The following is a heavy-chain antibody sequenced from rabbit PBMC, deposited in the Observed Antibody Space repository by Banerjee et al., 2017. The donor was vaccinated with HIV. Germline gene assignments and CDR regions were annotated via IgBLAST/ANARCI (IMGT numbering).Heavy chain of an antibody. Sequence: EESGGGLVQPEGSLTLSCTASGFSFSRGHWIWWVRQAPGKGLEWIGCINSGSGSAYYASWAKGRFTIPKTSSTTVTLQMTRLTAADTATYFSARGVDPRGYGFYFNLWGQGTLVTVS. D-gene: IGHD6-1*01. CDR1: GFSFSRGHW. J-gene: IGHJ4*01. CDR3: ARGVDPRGYGFYFNL. V-gene: IGHV1S45*01. CDR2: INSGSGSA.